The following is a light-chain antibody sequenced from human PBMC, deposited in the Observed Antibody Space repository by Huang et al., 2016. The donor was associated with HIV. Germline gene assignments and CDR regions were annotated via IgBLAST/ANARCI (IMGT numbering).Light chain of an antibody. V-gene: IGKV3-20*01. CDR2: GTS. CDR1: LSVGTNY. CDR3: QLYSTSAAA. J-gene: IGKJ1*01. Sequence: DIVLTQSPGTLSLSPGETATLPCRASLSVGTNYLAWYQQRPGQTPRLPIYGTSTRASGIPNRFSGTGSGTDFTLTISGLQPDDFAIYYCQLYSTSAAAFGPGTKVDMK.